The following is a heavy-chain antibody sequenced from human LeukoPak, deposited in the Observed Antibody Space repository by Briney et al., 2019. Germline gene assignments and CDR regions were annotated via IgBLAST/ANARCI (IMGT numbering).Heavy chain of an antibody. Sequence: GGSLRLSCAASGFTFSSYGMHWVRQAPGKGLEWVAVISYDGSNKYYADSVKGRFTISRDNSKNTLYLQMNSLRAEDTAVYYCVKGGRYGDYLLDYWGQGTLVTVSS. V-gene: IGHV3-30*18. CDR1: GFTFSSYG. D-gene: IGHD4-17*01. CDR3: VKGGRYGDYLLDY. J-gene: IGHJ4*02. CDR2: ISYDGSNK.